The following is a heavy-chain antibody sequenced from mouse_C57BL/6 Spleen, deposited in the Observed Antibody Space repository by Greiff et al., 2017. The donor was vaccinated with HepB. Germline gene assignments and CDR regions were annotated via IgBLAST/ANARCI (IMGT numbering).Heavy chain of an antibody. D-gene: IGHD1-1*01. CDR3: ASVYYYGSSFDYYAMDY. V-gene: IGHV5-6*01. CDR1: GFTFSSYG. CDR2: ISSGGSYT. Sequence: EVKLVESGGDLVKPGGSLKLSCAASGFTFSSYGMSWVRQTPDKRLEWVATISSGGSYTYYPDSVKGRFTISRDNAKNTLYLQMSSLKSEDTAMYYCASVYYYGSSFDYYAMDYWGQGTSVTVSS. J-gene: IGHJ4*01.